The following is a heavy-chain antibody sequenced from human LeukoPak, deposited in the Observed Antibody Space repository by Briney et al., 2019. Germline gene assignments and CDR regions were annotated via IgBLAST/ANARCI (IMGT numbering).Heavy chain of an antibody. CDR2: IIPIFGTA. J-gene: IGHJ4*02. Sequence: ASVTVSCTASGGTFSSYAISWVRQAPGQGLEWMGGIIPIFGTANYAQKFQGRVTITADESTSTAYMELSSLRSEDTAVYYCARSTNYYHSSGYYLRPFDYWGQGTLVTVSS. CDR3: ARSTNYYHSSGYYLRPFDY. V-gene: IGHV1-69*13. CDR1: GGTFSSYA. D-gene: IGHD3-22*01.